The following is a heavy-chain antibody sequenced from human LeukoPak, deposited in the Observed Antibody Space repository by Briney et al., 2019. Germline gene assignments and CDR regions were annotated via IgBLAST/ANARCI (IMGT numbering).Heavy chain of an antibody. Sequence: GGSLRLSCAASGFTLDDYATHWVRQAPGKGLEWVSGISWNSGSIGYADPVKGRFTISRDNAKNSLYLQMNSLRAEDTALYYCAKDIVSTSSNWFDPWGQGTLVTVSS. CDR2: ISWNSGSI. CDR1: GFTLDDYA. J-gene: IGHJ5*02. CDR3: AKDIVSTSSNWFDP. D-gene: IGHD2-2*01. V-gene: IGHV3-9*01.